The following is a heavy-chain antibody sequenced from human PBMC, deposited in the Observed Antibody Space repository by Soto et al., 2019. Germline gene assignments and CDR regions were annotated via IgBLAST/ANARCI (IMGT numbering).Heavy chain of an antibody. V-gene: IGHV3-7*05. CDR1: GFTFSVSW. J-gene: IGHJ4*02. Sequence: EVQLVESGGGLVQPGGSLRLSCAASGFTFSVSWMSWVRQAPGKGLEWVANIKQDGREKYYVDSVKGRFTISSANAKNSLYLQMNSLRAEDTAVYYCARDAYSTKATFDFWGQGTLVTVSS. CDR2: IKQDGREK. D-gene: IGHD2-15*01. CDR3: ARDAYSTKATFDF.